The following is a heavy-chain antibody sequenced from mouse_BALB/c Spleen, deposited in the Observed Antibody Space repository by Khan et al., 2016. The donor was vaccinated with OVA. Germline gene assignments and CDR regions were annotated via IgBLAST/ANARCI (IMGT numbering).Heavy chain of an antibody. D-gene: IGHD2-10*01. J-gene: IGHJ4*01. Sequence: QVQLKQSGPGLVQPSQSLSITCTVSGFSLTTYGVHWVRQPPGKGLEWLVVIWSDGSATYNSALKSRLSISKDNSKKQVFLKMNSLQTDDTAMYYCARQPYYHYYIMDYWGQGTSVTVSS. CDR1: GFSLTTYG. CDR3: ARQPYYHYYIMDY. CDR2: IWSDGSA. V-gene: IGHV2-6*02.